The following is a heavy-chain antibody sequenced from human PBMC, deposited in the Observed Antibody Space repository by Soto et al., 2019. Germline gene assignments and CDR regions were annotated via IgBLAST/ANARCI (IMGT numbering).Heavy chain of an antibody. CDR2: ISYDGSNE. V-gene: IGHV3-30*18. CDR3: AKGPDIVVVPAAMSTEYYYGMDV. D-gene: IGHD2-2*01. J-gene: IGHJ6*02. Sequence: GGSLRLSCAVSGFTFSSYGMHWVRQAPGKGLEWVAHISYDGSNEHYVDSVKGRFTISRDNSKNTLYLKMNSLRAEDTAVYYCAKGPDIVVVPAAMSTEYYYGMDVWGQGTTVTVSS. CDR1: GFTFSSYG.